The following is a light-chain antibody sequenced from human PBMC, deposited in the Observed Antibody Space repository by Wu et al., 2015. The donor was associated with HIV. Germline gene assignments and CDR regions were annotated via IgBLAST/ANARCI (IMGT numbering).Light chain of an antibody. CDR3: LQSYNSFT. CDR2: ATS. CDR1: QTISNY. V-gene: IGKV1-39*01. J-gene: IGKJ3*01. Sequence: DIQMTQSPSSLSASVGDRITITCRATQTISNYLNWYQQKPGKAPKLLIYATSNLDGGVPSRFSGSGSGTDFTLTIDSLQPEDSATYYCLQSYNSFTFGLGPEWRSN.